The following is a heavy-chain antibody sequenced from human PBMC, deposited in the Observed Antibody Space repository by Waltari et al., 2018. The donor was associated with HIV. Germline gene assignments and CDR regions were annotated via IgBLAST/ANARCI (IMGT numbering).Heavy chain of an antibody. V-gene: IGHV3-33*01. J-gene: IGHJ4*02. Sequence: QVQLVESGGGVVQPGRSLRLSCAASGFTFSTCGLHWVRQAPGKGLEWVAGIWYDGSNKYYADSVKGRLTISRDNSKNTVYLQINRLRAEDTAVYYCAREGHYYGSGRFGGDYWGQGTLVTVSS. CDR3: AREGHYYGSGRFGGDY. CDR2: IWYDGSNK. D-gene: IGHD3-10*01. CDR1: GFTFSTCG.